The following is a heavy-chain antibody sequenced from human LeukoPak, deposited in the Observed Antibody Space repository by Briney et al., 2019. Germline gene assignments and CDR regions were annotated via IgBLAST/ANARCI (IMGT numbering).Heavy chain of an antibody. V-gene: IGHV5-51*01. CDR3: ARTPYCGGDCYPIFDY. D-gene: IGHD2-21*02. Sequence: GESLKISCKGSGYSFTSYWIGWVRQMPGKGLEWMGIIYPGDSDTRYSPSFQGQVTISADKSISTAYLQWSSPKASDTAMYYCARTPYCGGDCYPIFDYWGQGTLVTVSS. J-gene: IGHJ4*02. CDR1: GYSFTSYW. CDR2: IYPGDSDT.